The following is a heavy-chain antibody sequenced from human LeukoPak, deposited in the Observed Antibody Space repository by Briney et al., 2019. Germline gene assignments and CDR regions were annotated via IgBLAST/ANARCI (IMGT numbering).Heavy chain of an antibody. Sequence: PSETLSLTCTVSGGSISSYYWSWIRQPAGKGLEWIGRIYTSGSTNYNPSLKSRVTMSVDTSKNQFSLKLSSVTAADTAVYYCARDTVSYNGSYYDGYYFDYWGQGTLVTVSS. CDR1: GGSISSYY. CDR2: IYTSGST. CDR3: ARDTVSYNGSYYDGYYFDY. V-gene: IGHV4-4*07. J-gene: IGHJ4*02. D-gene: IGHD1-26*01.